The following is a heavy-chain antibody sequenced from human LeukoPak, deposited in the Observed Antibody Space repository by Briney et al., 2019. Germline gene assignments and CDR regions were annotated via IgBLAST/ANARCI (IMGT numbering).Heavy chain of an antibody. CDR3: ARDRSPVEMATIGGWFDP. CDR1: GGTFSSYA. J-gene: IGHJ5*02. Sequence: ASVKVSCKASGGTFSSYAISWVRQAPGQGLEWMGRIIPIFGIANYAQKFQGRVTITADKSTSTAYMEPSSLRSEDTAVYYCARDRSPVEMATIGGWFDPWGQGTLVTVSS. D-gene: IGHD5-24*01. CDR2: IIPIFGIA. V-gene: IGHV1-69*04.